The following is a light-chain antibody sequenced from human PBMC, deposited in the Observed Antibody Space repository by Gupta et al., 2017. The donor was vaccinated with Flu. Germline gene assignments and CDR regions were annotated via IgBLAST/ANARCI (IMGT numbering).Light chain of an antibody. J-gene: IGKJ3*01. CDR3: QQQDNSPPFT. Sequence: DVQLTQSPSSLSASVGDRVTITCQASQDISKYLNWYQQQPGKAPKLLINDPSNLETGGPSRFSRSGWCTDYTFIISSRQPDDIAADYCQQQDNSPPFTFGRGTKVDIK. CDR1: QDISKY. V-gene: IGKV1-33*01. CDR2: DPS.